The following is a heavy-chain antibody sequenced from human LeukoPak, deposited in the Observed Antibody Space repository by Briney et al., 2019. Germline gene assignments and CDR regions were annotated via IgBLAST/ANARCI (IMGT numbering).Heavy chain of an antibody. CDR2: IYSGGST. V-gene: IGHV3-53*01. CDR1: GFTVSSNY. D-gene: IGHD2-2*01. Sequence: GGSLRLSCAASGFTVSSNYMSWVRQAPGKGLEWVSVIYSGGSTYYADSVKGRFTISRDNAKNSLYLQMNSLRAEDTAVYYCAREAGAPYCSSTSCYLGVADYWGQGTLVTVSS. J-gene: IGHJ4*02. CDR3: AREAGAPYCSSTSCYLGVADY.